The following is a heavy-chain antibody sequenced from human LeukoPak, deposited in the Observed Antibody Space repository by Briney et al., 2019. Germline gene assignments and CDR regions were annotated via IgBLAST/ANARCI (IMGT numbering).Heavy chain of an antibody. V-gene: IGHV3-30*04. Sequence: GGSLRLSCAASGFDISAYSMHWARQTPGKGLEWVAVVSYDQDKKYYADSVRGRFTISSDSSQNMLHLQLNSLRAEDTAVYYCARDPFGGKIFDYWGQGSLVTVSS. J-gene: IGHJ4*02. CDR3: ARDPFGGKIFDY. CDR2: VSYDQDKK. D-gene: IGHD3-16*01. CDR1: GFDISAYS.